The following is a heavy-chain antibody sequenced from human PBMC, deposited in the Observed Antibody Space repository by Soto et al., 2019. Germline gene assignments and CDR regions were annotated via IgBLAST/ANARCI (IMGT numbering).Heavy chain of an antibody. D-gene: IGHD3-9*01. Sequence: SETLSLTCTVSGGSISSAGYYWSWIRQPPGKGLEWIGYIYSSGTTNYNPSLKSRVTISVHTSKNQFSLKLTSVTAADTAVYYCARGLRYLDSLSGHWGQGTLVTVSS. CDR2: IYSSGTT. V-gene: IGHV4-61*08. CDR1: GGSISSAGYY. CDR3: ARGLRYLDSLSGH. J-gene: IGHJ4*02.